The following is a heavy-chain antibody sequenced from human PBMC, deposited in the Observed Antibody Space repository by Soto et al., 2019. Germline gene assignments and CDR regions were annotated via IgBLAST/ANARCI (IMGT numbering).Heavy chain of an antibody. CDR1: GFTFSSYG. V-gene: IGHV3-30*18. CDR3: AKDRSGQQLDRGDYYYYGMDV. Sequence: GGSLRLSCAASGFTFSSYGMHWVRQAPGKGLEWVAVISYDGSNKYYADSVKGRFTISRDNSKNTLYLQMNSLRAEDTAVYYCAKDRSGQQLDRGDYYYYGMDVWGQGTTVTVSS. J-gene: IGHJ6*02. CDR2: ISYDGSNK. D-gene: IGHD6-13*01.